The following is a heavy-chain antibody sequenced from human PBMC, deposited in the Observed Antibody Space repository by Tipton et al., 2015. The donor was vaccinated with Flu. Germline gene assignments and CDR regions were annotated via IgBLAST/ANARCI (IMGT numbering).Heavy chain of an antibody. J-gene: IGHJ2*01. CDR1: GGFVSSYF. CDR3: ASRGAAAAPGWYFDL. Sequence: TLSLTCTVSGGFVSSYFWTWIRQAPGKGLEWIGYVHYSGSSNYSPSLKSRVTISVDTSKNQFSLKLSSVTAADTVVYYCASRGAAAAPGWYFDLWGRGTLVTVSS. V-gene: IGHV4-59*02. CDR2: VHYSGSS. D-gene: IGHD6-13*01.